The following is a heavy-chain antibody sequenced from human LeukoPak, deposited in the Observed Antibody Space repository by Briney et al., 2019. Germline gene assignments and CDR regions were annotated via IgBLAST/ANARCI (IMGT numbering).Heavy chain of an antibody. CDR3: ARGRRRTMVRGVIIYGTTWFDP. J-gene: IGHJ5*02. Sequence: SETLSLTCAVSGGSISSYYWSWIRQPPGKGLEWIGYIYSSGSTNYNPSLKSRITISVDTSKNQFSLKLSSVTAADTAVYYCARGRRRTMVRGVIIYGTTWFDPWGQGTLVTVSS. V-gene: IGHV4-59*01. D-gene: IGHD3-10*01. CDR1: GGSISSYY. CDR2: IYSSGST.